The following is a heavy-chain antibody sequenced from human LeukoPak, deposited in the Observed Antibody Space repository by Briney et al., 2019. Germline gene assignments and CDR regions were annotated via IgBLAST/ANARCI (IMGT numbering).Heavy chain of an antibody. J-gene: IGHJ5*02. D-gene: IGHD3-10*01. Sequence: GASVKVSCKASGYTFTGYYMHWVRQAPGQGLEWMGWINPNSGGTNYAQKFQGWVTMTRDTSISTAYMELSRLRSDDTAVYYCARGSSYYYGSGSDNWFDPWGQGTLVTVSS. CDR2: INPNSGGT. CDR1: GYTFTGYY. CDR3: ARGSSYYYGSGSDNWFDP. V-gene: IGHV1-2*04.